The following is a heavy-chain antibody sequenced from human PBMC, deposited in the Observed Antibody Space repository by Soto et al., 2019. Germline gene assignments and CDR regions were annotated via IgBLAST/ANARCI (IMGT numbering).Heavy chain of an antibody. V-gene: IGHV1-69*13. CDR2: IIPIFGTA. CDR1: GGTFSSYA. CDR3: ARDDGSYLYYYYGMDV. J-gene: IGHJ6*02. D-gene: IGHD1-26*01. Sequence: SVKVSCKASGGTFSSYAISWVRQAPGQGLEWMGGIIPIFGTANYAQKFQGRVTITADESTSTAYMELSSLRSEDTAVYYCARDDGSYLYYYYGMDVWGQGTTVTVSS.